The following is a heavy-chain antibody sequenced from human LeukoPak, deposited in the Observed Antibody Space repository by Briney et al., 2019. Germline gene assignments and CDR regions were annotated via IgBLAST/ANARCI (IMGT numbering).Heavy chain of an antibody. CDR1: GFTFSSYS. V-gene: IGHV3-48*01. CDR2: ISSSSSTI. D-gene: IGHD7-27*01. Sequence: QTGGSLRLSCAASGFTFSSYSMNWVRQAPGKGLEWVSYISSSSSTIYYADSVKGRFTISRDNAKNSLYLQMNSLRAEDTAVYYCARDHRWGFDYWGRGTLVTVSS. CDR3: ARDHRWGFDY. J-gene: IGHJ4*02.